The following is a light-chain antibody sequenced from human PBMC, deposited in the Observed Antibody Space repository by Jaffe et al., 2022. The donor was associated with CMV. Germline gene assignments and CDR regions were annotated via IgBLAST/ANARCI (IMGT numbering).Light chain of an antibody. J-gene: IGKJ2*01. CDR1: QPINTY. CDR3: QQSYSPPYT. CDR2: DAS. V-gene: IGKV1-39*01. Sequence: DIQMTQSPSSLSASVGDRVTITCRTSQPINTYLNWYQKKPGKAPNLLINDASSLQSWVPSRFDGSGSGTDFTLTIISLQPDDSATYYCQQSYSPPYTFGQGTNLEIK.